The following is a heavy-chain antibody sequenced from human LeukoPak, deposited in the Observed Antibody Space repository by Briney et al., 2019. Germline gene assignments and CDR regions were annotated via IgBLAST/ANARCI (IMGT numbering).Heavy chain of an antibody. D-gene: IGHD6-6*01. Sequence: KPSDTLSLTCSVSGGSVSNYYWSWIRQPPGKGLEWIGYVYYTGSTNYNPSLKSRVTMFEDKSKNQFSLRLYSVTVADTAVYYCARHFAYSSSSYFDYWGQGSLVTVSS. CDR1: GGSVSNYY. CDR2: VYYTGST. V-gene: IGHV4-59*08. CDR3: ARHFAYSSSSYFDY. J-gene: IGHJ4*02.